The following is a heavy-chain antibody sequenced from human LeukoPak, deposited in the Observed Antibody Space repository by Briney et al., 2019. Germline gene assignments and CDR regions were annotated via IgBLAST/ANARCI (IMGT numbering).Heavy chain of an antibody. J-gene: IGHJ4*02. V-gene: IGHV3-20*01. CDR1: GFTFDDDG. CDR3: ASGFLVLPLVS. CDR2: INRNGGST. D-gene: IGHD2-15*01. Sequence: GGSLRLSCAASGFTFDDDGMSWVRQAPGKGLEWVSGINRNGGSTTYADSVKGRFTISRENDKESVYVQMKSLRAEDTDLYHCASGFLVLPLVSWGQGTLVTVSS.